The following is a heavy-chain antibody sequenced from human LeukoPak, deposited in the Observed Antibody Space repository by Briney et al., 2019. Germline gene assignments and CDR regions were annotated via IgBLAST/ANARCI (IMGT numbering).Heavy chain of an antibody. V-gene: IGHV4-34*01. J-gene: IGHJ4*02. CDR1: GGSFSGYY. CDR3: ARLYSTGPFDY. Sequence: SETLSLTCAVYGGSFSGYYRSWIRQPPGKGLEWIGEINHSGSTNYNPSLKSRVTISVDTSKNQFSLKLSSVTAADTAVYYCARLYSTGPFDYWGQGTLVTVSS. D-gene: IGHD6-25*01. CDR2: INHSGST.